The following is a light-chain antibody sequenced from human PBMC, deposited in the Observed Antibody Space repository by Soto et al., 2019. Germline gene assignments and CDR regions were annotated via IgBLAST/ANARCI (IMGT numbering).Light chain of an antibody. V-gene: IGKV3-20*01. CDR2: GAS. CDR1: QRVTNTY. Sequence: EIGLSQSPGTLSLSPGEKATLSCRASQRVTNTYLAWYQQKPGQAPRLLIYGASRRTTGIPDRFSGGGSGTDFTLTISRLEPEDFAVYYCRQYGRSLGFAFGGVSNVDI. CDR3: RQYGRSLGFA. J-gene: IGKJ4*01.